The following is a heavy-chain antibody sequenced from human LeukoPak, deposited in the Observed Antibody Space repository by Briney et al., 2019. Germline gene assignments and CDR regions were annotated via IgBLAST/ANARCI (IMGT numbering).Heavy chain of an antibody. J-gene: IGHJ5*02. CDR2: INPSGGST. Sequence: ASVKVSCKASGYTFTSYYMHWVRQAPGQGLEWMGIINPSGGSTSYAQKFQGRVTMTRDTSTSTVYMELSSLRSEDTAVYYCAKRASLGELSNWFDPWGQGTLVTVSS. CDR3: AKRASLGELSNWFDP. V-gene: IGHV1-46*01. D-gene: IGHD3-10*01. CDR1: GYTFTSYY.